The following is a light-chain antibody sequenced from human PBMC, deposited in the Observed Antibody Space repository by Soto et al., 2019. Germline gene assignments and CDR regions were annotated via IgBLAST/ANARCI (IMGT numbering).Light chain of an antibody. CDR2: EGS. CDR3: CSYAGSSTFN. CDR1: SSDVGSYNL. Sequence: QSALTQPASVSGSPGQSITISCTGTSSDVGSYNLVSWYQQHPGKATKLMIYEGSKRPSGVSNRFSGSKSGNTASLTISGLQAEYEADYYCCSYAGSSTFNFGGVTKLTVL. V-gene: IGLV2-23*03. J-gene: IGLJ2*01.